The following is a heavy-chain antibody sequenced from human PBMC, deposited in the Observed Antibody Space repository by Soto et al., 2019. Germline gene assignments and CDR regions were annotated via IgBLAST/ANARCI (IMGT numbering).Heavy chain of an antibody. J-gene: IGHJ4*02. Sequence: EVQVVESGGGLIQPGGSLRLSCAASGFIVSSNYMNWVRQAPGKGLEWVSVIYSGGSTYYADSVKGRFTISRDNSKNTLYLQMNSLRAEDTAVYYCATRVGSTGRYYFDHWGQGILVTVSS. V-gene: IGHV3-53*01. D-gene: IGHD1-26*01. CDR3: ATRVGSTGRYYFDH. CDR1: GFIVSSNY. CDR2: IYSGGST.